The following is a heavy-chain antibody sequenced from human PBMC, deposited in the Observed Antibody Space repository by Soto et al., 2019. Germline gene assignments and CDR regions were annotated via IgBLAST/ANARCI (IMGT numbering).Heavy chain of an antibody. J-gene: IGHJ4*02. CDR3: ARHTHAISISDH. CDR1: DGAISSGC. CDR2: SGRT. Sequence: SETLSLTCTVGDGAISSGCWSWIRQPPGKGLEWIGYSGRTNDNPSLKSRVTISVDTSKNQFSLKLSSVTAADTAVYYCARHTHAISISDHWGQGTLVTVSS. V-gene: IGHV4-59*08. D-gene: IGHD3-3*01.